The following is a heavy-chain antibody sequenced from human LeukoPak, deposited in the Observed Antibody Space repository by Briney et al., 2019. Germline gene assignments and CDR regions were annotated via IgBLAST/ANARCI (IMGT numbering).Heavy chain of an antibody. V-gene: IGHV4-30-4*01. J-gene: IGHJ3*02. CDR1: GGSISSGDYY. CDR3: ARGGYGSGRNGALDI. D-gene: IGHD3-10*01. Sequence: SETLSLTCTVSGGSISSGDYYWSWIRQPPGKGLEWIGYIYYSGSTYYNPSLKSRVTISVDTSKNQFSLKLSSVTAADTAVYYCARGGYGSGRNGALDIWGQGTMVTVSS. CDR2: IYYSGST.